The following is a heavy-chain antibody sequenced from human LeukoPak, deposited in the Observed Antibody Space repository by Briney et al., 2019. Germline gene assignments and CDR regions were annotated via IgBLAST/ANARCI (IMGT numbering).Heavy chain of an antibody. Sequence: ASVKVSCKASGYTFTGYYIHWVRQAPGQGLECVGWINPNSGGTNYAQKFQGRVTMTRDTSISTAYMELNRLRYDDTAVYYCARGGSGSYFSWLDPWGQGTLVTVSS. J-gene: IGHJ5*02. V-gene: IGHV1-2*02. CDR3: ARGGSGSYFSWLDP. CDR1: GYTFTGYY. CDR2: INPNSGGT. D-gene: IGHD3-10*01.